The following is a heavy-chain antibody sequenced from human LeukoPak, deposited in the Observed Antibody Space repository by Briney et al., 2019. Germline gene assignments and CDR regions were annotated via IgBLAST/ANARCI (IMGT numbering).Heavy chain of an antibody. CDR2: ISGSGGST. J-gene: IGHJ4*02. V-gene: IGHV3-23*01. CDR3: AKDLYDILTGYYTY. Sequence: GGSLRLSCAASGFTVSSNYMSWVRQAPGKGLEWVSAISGSGGSTHYADSVKGRFTISRDNSKNTLYLQMNSLRAEDTAVYYCAKDLYDILTGYYTYWGQGTLVTVSS. D-gene: IGHD3-9*01. CDR1: GFTVSSNY.